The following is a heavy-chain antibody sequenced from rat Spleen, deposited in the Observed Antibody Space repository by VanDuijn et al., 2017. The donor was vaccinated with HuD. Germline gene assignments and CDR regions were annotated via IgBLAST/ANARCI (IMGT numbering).Heavy chain of an antibody. CDR1: GFTFSDYY. CDR3: TRERHYYSGDVWFAY. CDR2: INYEGSST. D-gene: IGHD1-1*01. Sequence: EVQVEESGGGLVQPGRSMKLSCAASGFTFSDYYMAWVRQAPKKGLEWVASINYEGSSTHYGDSVKGRFTISRDNAKSTLYLQMNSLRSEDTATYYCTRERHYYSGDVWFAYWGQGTLVTVSS. J-gene: IGHJ3*01. V-gene: IGHV5-22*01.